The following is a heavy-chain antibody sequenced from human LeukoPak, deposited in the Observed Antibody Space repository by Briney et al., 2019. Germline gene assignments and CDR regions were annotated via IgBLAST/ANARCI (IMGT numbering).Heavy chain of an antibody. Sequence: SSETLSLTCNVSDVSIGSISYFWGWIRQPPGKGLEWIGSIYYSGRTYYNPSLKSRVTISVDTSKDQFSLKLSSVTAADTAVYYCTRGSYYSDSGGYPCPTGEDYWGQGTLVTVSS. CDR3: TRGSYYSDSGGYPCPTGEDY. CDR1: DVSIGSISYF. J-gene: IGHJ4*02. CDR2: IYYSGRT. V-gene: IGHV4-39*01. D-gene: IGHD3-22*01.